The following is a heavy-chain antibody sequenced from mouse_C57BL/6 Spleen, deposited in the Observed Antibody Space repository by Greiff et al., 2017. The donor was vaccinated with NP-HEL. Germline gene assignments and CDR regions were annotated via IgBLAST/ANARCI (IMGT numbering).Heavy chain of an antibody. CDR2: IYPGDGDT. V-gene: IGHV1-82*01. J-gene: IGHJ2*01. Sequence: VQLQQSGPELVKPGASVKISCKASGYAFSSSWMNWVKQRPGKGLEWIGRIYPGDGDTNYNGKFKGKATLTADKSSSTAYMQLSSLTSEDSAVYFCARHYPFDYWGQGTTLTVSS. D-gene: IGHD5-5*01. CDR3: ARHYPFDY. CDR1: GYAFSSSW.